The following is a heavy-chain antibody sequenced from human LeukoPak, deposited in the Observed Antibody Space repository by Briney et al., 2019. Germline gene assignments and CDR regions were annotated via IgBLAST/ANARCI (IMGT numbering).Heavy chain of an antibody. CDR2: IYPGDSGT. D-gene: IGHD6-19*01. V-gene: IGHV5-51*01. CDR3: ARAGGSGWLYYYYGMDV. CDR1: GYSFTSYW. Sequence: GESLKISCKGSGYSFTSYWIGWVRQMPGKGLEWMGIIYPGDSGTRYSPSFQGQVTISADKSISTAYLQWSSLKASDTAMYYCARAGGSGWLYYYYGMDVWGQGTTVTVSS. J-gene: IGHJ6*02.